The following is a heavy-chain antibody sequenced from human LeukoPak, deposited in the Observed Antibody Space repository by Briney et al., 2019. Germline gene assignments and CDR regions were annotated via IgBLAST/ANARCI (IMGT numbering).Heavy chain of an antibody. D-gene: IGHD3-10*01. CDR3: ARGVSPQLLALNY. V-gene: IGHV4-4*07. Sequence: SETLSLTCTVSGGSISSYYWSWTRQAAGKGLEWIGRIYTSGSTNYNPSLKSRVTMSVDTSKNQFSLKLSSVTAADTAVYYCARGVSPQLLALNYWGQGTLVTVSS. CDR1: GGSISSYY. CDR2: IYTSGST. J-gene: IGHJ4*02.